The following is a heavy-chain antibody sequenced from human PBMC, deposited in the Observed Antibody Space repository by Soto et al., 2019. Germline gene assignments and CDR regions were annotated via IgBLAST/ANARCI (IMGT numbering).Heavy chain of an antibody. CDR3: AKESSVTAAGSGGWFDP. D-gene: IGHD6-13*01. J-gene: IGHJ5*02. CDR2: ISFDGGNQ. V-gene: IGHV3-30*18. Sequence: QVQLVQSGGGVVQPGRSLRISCAASGFDFNTYGLHWVRQAPGKGLEWVAGISFDGGNQYYADSVKGRFTISRDKSNNTLDLQMNSLGAEDTATYYCAKESSVTAAGSGGWFDPWGQGTLVIVSS. CDR1: GFDFNTYG.